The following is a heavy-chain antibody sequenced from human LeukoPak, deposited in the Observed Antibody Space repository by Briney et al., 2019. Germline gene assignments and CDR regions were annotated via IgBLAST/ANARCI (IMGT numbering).Heavy chain of an antibody. CDR1: GYTFTSYY. V-gene: IGHV1-46*03. D-gene: IGHD1-1*01. CDR3: ASLDTRPGVSTVMERSDAFDI. CDR2: INPSGGST. J-gene: IGHJ3*02. Sequence: ASVKVSCKASGYTFTSYYMHWVRHAPGQGLEWMGKINPSGGSTSYAQKFQGRVTMTRDTSTSTVYMELSSLRSEDTAVYYCASLDTRPGVSTVMERSDAFDICGEGTIVTVSP.